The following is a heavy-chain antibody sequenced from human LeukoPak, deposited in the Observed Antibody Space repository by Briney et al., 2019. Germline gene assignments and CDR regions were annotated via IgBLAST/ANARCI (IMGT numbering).Heavy chain of an antibody. CDR1: GYTFTSYA. V-gene: IGHV1-3*01. CDR3: ATSTMVRGVIGGDY. Sequence: ASVKVSCKASGYTFTSYAMHWVRQAPGQRLEWMGWINAGNGNTKYSQKFQGRVTITRDTSASTAYMELSSLRSEDTAVYYCATSTMVRGVIGGDYWGQGTLVTVSS. CDR2: INAGNGNT. D-gene: IGHD3-10*01. J-gene: IGHJ4*02.